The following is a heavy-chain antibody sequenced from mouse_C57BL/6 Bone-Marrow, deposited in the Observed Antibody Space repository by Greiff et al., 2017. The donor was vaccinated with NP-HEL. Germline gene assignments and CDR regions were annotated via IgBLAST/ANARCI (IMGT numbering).Heavy chain of an antibody. J-gene: IGHJ2*01. D-gene: IGHD1-1*01. CDR3: ARKGYYYGSSLDY. CDR1: GYTFTSYW. CDR2: IDPSDSYT. Sequence: VQLQQPGAELVMPGASVKLSCKASGYTFTSYWMHWVKQRPGQGLEWIGEIDPSDSYTNYNQKFKGKSTLTVDKSSSKAYMQLSSLTSEDSAVYYCARKGYYYGSSLDYWGQGTTLTVSS. V-gene: IGHV1-69*01.